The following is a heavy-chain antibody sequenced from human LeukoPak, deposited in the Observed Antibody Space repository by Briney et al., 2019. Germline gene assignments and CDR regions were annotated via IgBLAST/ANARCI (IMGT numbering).Heavy chain of an antibody. J-gene: IGHJ4*02. CDR1: GFTFSSYG. D-gene: IGHD3-22*01. CDR3: AKDQRYYDSSGPSFDY. CDR2: IWYDGGNK. V-gene: IGHV3-30*02. Sequence: GGSLRLSCAASGFTFSSYGMHWVRQAPGKGLEWVAFIWYDGGNKYYADSVKGRFTISRDNSKNTLYLQMNSLRAEDTAVYYCAKDQRYYDSSGPSFDYWGQGTLVTVSS.